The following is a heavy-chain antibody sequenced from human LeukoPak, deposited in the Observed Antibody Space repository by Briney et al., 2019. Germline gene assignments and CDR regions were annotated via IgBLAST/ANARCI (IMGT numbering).Heavy chain of an antibody. CDR1: GGSISSSSYY. D-gene: IGHD5-18*01. J-gene: IGHJ4*02. Sequence: NPSETLSLTCTVSGGSISSSSYYWGWIRQPPGKGLEWIGSIYYSGSTYYNPSLESRVTISVDTSKNQFSLKLSSVTAADTAVYYCARLDTAMAPLDYWGQGTLVIVSS. CDR2: IYYSGST. V-gene: IGHV4-39*01. CDR3: ARLDTAMAPLDY.